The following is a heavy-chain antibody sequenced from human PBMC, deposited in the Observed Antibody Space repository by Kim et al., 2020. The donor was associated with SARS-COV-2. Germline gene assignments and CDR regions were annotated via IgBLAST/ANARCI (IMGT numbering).Heavy chain of an antibody. CDR1: GFTFSNYG. CDR2: IWYDGSNK. D-gene: IGHD1-26*01. V-gene: IGHV3-33*01. CDR3: ARDAHGGSSHAGYFDI. Sequence: GGSLRLSCAVSGFTFSNYGMHWVRQAPGKGLEWVTFIWYDGSNKYYADSVKGRFTVSRDSSKNTLYLQMNSLRGEDTAVYYCARDAHGGSSHAGYFDIWGQGTLVTVSS. J-gene: IGHJ4*02.